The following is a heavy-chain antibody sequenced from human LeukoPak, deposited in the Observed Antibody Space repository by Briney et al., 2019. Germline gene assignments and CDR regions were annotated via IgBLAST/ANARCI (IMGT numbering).Heavy chain of an antibody. CDR2: IYTSGST. J-gene: IGHJ3*02. CDR1: GGSISSYY. V-gene: IGHV4-4*07. Sequence: SETLSLTCTVSGGSISSYYWIWIRQPAGKGLEWIGRIYTSGSTNYNPSRKSRVTMSVDTSKNQFSLKLSSVTAADTAVYYCARQSSSWYGPGVAFDIWGQGTMVTVSS. CDR3: ARQSSSWYGPGVAFDI. D-gene: IGHD6-13*01.